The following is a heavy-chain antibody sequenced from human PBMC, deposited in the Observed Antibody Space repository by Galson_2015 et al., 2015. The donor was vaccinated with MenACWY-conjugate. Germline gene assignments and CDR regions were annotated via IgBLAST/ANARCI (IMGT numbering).Heavy chain of an antibody. D-gene: IGHD3-10*01. V-gene: IGHV3-23*01. CDR2: ISGSGGDI. CDR1: GFTFSKCV. Sequence: SLRLSCAASGFTFSKCVMSWVRQAPGKGLEWVSGISGSGGDIDYADSVKGRFTISRDNSKNTVYPQMNSLRAEDTAVYYCARAGSYRFEIWGQGTMVTVSS. CDR3: ARAGSYRFEI. J-gene: IGHJ3*02.